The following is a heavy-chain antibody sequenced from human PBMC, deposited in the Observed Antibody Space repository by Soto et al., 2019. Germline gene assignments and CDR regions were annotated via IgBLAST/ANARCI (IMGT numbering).Heavy chain of an antibody. Sequence: SETLSLTCTVSDGSISSYYWSWIRQPPGKGLEWIAYIYYSGSTNYNPSLKSRVSISVDTSKNQFSLKVSSVTAADTAVYYCARRSSSGFVNWFDPWGQGTLVTVSS. J-gene: IGHJ5*02. CDR3: ARRSSSGFVNWFDP. CDR1: DGSISSYY. V-gene: IGHV4-59*08. D-gene: IGHD6-19*01. CDR2: IYYSGST.